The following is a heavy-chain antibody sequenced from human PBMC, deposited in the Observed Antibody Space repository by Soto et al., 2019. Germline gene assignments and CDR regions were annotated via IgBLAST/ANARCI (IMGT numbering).Heavy chain of an antibody. D-gene: IGHD3-22*01. CDR1: GGSFSGYY. J-gene: IGHJ4*02. V-gene: IGHV4-34*01. CDR3: ARSSAPPYYYDSSGPRLRYYFDY. Sequence: KTSETLSLTCAVYGGSFSGYYWSWIRQPPGKGLEWIGEINHSGSTNYNPSLKSRVTISVDTSKNQFSLKLSSVTAADTAVYYCARSSAPPYYYDSSGPRLRYYFDYWGQGTLVTVSS. CDR2: INHSGST.